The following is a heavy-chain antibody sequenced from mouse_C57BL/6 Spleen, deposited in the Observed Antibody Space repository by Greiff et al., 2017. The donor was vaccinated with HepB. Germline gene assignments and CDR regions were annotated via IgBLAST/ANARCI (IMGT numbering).Heavy chain of an antibody. CDR1: GFSFTSYG. J-gene: IGHJ4*01. CDR3: GGSYAMDY. CDR2: IWSGGST. D-gene: IGHD1-1*01. V-gene: IGHV2-2*01. Sequence: QVQLQQSGPGLVQPSQSLSLTCTVSGFSFTSYGVHWVRQSPGQGLEWLGVIWSGGSTDYNAAFISRLSISKDNTKSQGFLKMNSLQADDTAIYYCGGSYAMDYWGQGTSVTVSS.